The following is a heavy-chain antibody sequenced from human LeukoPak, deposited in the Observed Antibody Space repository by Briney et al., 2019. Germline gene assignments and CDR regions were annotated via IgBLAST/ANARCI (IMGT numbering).Heavy chain of an antibody. CDR3: ASVPEMAIDYGWYFDL. CDR2: IYYSGST. J-gene: IGHJ2*01. V-gene: IGHV4-39*01. D-gene: IGHD5-24*01. Sequence: SETLSLTCTVSGDSISSSSYFWGWIRQPPGKGLEWIGSIYYSGSTYYDPSLKSRVTISVDTSKNQFSLKLTSVTAADTAVYYCASVPEMAIDYGWYFDLWGRGTLVTVSS. CDR1: GDSISSSSYF.